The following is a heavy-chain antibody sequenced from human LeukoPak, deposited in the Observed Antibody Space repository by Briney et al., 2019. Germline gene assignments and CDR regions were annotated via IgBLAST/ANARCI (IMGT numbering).Heavy chain of an antibody. CDR2: IDPSDSYT. D-gene: IGHD3-16*02. J-gene: IGHJ4*02. V-gene: IGHV5-10-1*01. Sequence: GESLRISCKGSGYSFTSYWISWVRQMPGKGLEWMGRIDPSDSYTNYSPSFQGHVTISADKSISTAYLQWSSLKASDTAMYYCARFDYVWGSYPKSYYFDYWGQETLVTVSS. CDR3: ARFDYVWGSYPKSYYFDY. CDR1: GYSFTSYW.